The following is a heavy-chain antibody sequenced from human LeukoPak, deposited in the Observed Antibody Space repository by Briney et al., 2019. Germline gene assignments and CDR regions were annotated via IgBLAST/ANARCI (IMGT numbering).Heavy chain of an antibody. J-gene: IGHJ4*02. Sequence: GGSLRLSCAASGFTFSSYVMHWVRQAPGKGLEWVAIISYDGSNEYYADSVKGRFTISRDSSKNTLYLQMNSLRAADAAVYYCARDFDDYDSSGYDYWGQGTLVTVSS. V-gene: IGHV3-30*04. CDR3: ARDFDDYDSSGYDY. CDR1: GFTFSSYV. CDR2: ISYDGSNE. D-gene: IGHD3-22*01.